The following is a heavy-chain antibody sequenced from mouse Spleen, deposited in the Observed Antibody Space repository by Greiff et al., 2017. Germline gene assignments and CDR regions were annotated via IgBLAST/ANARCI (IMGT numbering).Heavy chain of an antibody. CDR3: VRAMDY. J-gene: IGHJ4*01. CDR2: IWTGGGT. Sequence: VQRVESGPGLVAPSQSLSITCTVSGFSLTSYDISWIRQPPGKGLEWLGVIWTGGGTNYNSAFMSRLSISKDNSKSQVFLKMNSLQTDDTAIYYCVRAMDYWGQGTSVTVSS. V-gene: IGHV2-9-2*01. CDR1: GFSLTSYD.